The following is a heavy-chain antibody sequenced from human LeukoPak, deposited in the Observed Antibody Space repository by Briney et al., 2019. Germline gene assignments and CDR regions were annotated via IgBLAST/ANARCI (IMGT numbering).Heavy chain of an antibody. J-gene: IGHJ4*02. V-gene: IGHV3-21*01. D-gene: IGHD5-18*01. CDR2: ISSSGSYI. CDR3: ARGSGVQVWSSLDY. CDR1: GFTFSTYS. Sequence: PGGSLGLSCAASGFTFSTYSMNRARQAPGKGLEWVSSISSSGSYIYYADSVKGRFTVSRDTAKNFLYLQMDSLRAEDTAVYYCARGSGVQVWSSLDYWGQGTLVTVSS.